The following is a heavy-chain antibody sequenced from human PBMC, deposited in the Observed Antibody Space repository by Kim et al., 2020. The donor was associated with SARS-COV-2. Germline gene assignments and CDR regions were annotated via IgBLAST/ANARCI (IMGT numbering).Heavy chain of an antibody. CDR1: GYTLTELS. J-gene: IGHJ3*02. CDR2: FDPEDGET. CDR3: ATTHNYDILTGLEAFDI. D-gene: IGHD3-9*01. V-gene: IGHV1-24*01. Sequence: ASVKVSCKVSGYTLTELSMHWVRQAPGKGLEWMGGFDPEDGETIYAQKFQGRVTMTEDTSTDTAYMELSSLRSEDTAVYYCATTHNYDILTGLEAFDIWGQWTMVTVSS.